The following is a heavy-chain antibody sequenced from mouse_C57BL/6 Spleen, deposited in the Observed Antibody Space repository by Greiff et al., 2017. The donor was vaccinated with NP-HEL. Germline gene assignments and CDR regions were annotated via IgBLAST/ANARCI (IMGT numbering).Heavy chain of an antibody. CDR2: IDPNSGGT. V-gene: IGHV1-72*01. CDR1: GYTFTSYW. Sequence: VKLQQPGAELVKPGASVKLSCKASGYTFTSYWMHWVKQRPGRGLEWIGRIDPNSGGTKYNEKFKSKATLTVDKPSSTAYMQLSSLTSEDSAVYYCARGTTVAEDYFDYWGQGTTLTVSS. CDR3: ARGTTVAEDYFDY. D-gene: IGHD1-1*01. J-gene: IGHJ2*01.